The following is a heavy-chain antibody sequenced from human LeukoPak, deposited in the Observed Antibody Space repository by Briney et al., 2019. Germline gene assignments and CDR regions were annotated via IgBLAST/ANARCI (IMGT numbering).Heavy chain of an antibody. J-gene: IGHJ4*02. CDR3: AHRYYYDGSGYFDY. CDR2: IYWDDDK. D-gene: IGHD3-22*01. Sequence: SGPTPVNPTQTLTLTCTFSGFSLSTSGVGVGWIRQPPGKALEWPALIYWDDDKRYSPSLKSRLTITKDTSKTRVVLTMTNMDPVDTATYYCAHRYYYDGSGYFDYWGQGTLVTVSS. V-gene: IGHV2-5*02. CDR1: GFSLSTSGVG.